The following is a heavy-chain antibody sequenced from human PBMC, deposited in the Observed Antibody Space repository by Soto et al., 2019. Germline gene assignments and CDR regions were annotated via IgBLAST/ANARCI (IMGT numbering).Heavy chain of an antibody. CDR3: ARKILGSTSRPNYWYFDL. V-gene: IGHV3-23*01. D-gene: IGHD2-2*01. J-gene: IGHJ2*01. CDR1: GFTFINYA. CDR2: ISGGGDAA. Sequence: EVQLLESGGALVQPGGSLRLSWSGSGFTFINYAMNWVRQAPGKGLEWVSSISGGGDAAFFPDSVRGRFTISRDNSKNTVTLQMNSLGVDDTAVYYCARKILGSTSRPNYWYFDLWGRGTLVTVSS.